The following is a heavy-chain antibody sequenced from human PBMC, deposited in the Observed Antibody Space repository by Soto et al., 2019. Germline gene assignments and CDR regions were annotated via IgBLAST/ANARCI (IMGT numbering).Heavy chain of an antibody. Sequence: QVQLQESGPGLVKPSETLSLTCTVSGGSISSYYWSWIRQPPGKGLEWIGYIYYSGSTNYNPSLKSRVTISVDTSKNQFSLKLSSVTAADTAVYYCARGSAISGDYYDSREFDYWGQGTLVTVSS. J-gene: IGHJ4*02. D-gene: IGHD3-22*01. CDR2: IYYSGST. CDR1: GGSISSYY. V-gene: IGHV4-59*01. CDR3: ARGSAISGDYYDSREFDY.